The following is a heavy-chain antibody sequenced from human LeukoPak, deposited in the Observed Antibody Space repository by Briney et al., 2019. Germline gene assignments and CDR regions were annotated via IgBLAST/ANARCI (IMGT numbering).Heavy chain of an antibody. CDR3: ARDYYDSSGPYGDNWFDP. Sequence: PSETLSLTCTVSGGSISSYYWGWIRQPAGKGLEWIGRIYTSGSTNYNPSLKSRVTISVDTSKNQFSLKLSSVTAADTAVYYCARDYYDSSGPYGDNWFDPWGQGTLVTVSS. J-gene: IGHJ5*02. D-gene: IGHD3-22*01. CDR1: GGSISSYY. CDR2: IYTSGST. V-gene: IGHV4-4*07.